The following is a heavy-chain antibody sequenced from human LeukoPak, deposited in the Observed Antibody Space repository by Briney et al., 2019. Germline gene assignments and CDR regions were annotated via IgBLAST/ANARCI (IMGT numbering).Heavy chain of an antibody. CDR2: IKQDGSEK. Sequence: GGSLRLSCAASGFTFSSYWMSWVRQAPGKGLEWVANIKQDGSEKYYVDSVKGRFTISRDNAKNSLYLQMNSLRAEDTAVYYCARDGSYSSSWYFDYWGQGTLVTVSS. CDR3: ARDGSYSSSWYFDY. V-gene: IGHV3-7*01. D-gene: IGHD6-13*01. CDR1: GFTFSSYW. J-gene: IGHJ4*02.